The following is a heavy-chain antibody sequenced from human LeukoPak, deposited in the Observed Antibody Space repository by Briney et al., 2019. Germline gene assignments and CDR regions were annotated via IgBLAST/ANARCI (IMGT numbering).Heavy chain of an antibody. V-gene: IGHV4-61*08. CDR2: IYYSGST. CDR3: ARVGIAVAGTLDY. CDR1: GGSISSGDYY. J-gene: IGHJ4*02. Sequence: SETLSLTCTVSGGSISSGDYYWSWIRQPPGKGLEWIGYIYYSGSTNYNPSLKSRVTISVDTSKNQFSLKLSSVTAADTAVYYCARVGIAVAGTLDYWGQGTPVTVSS. D-gene: IGHD6-19*01.